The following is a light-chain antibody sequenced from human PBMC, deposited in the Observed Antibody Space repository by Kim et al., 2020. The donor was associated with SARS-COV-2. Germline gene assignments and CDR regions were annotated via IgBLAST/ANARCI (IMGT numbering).Light chain of an antibody. CDR3: QQRSNWPPKLT. CDR2: DAS. J-gene: IGKJ4*01. V-gene: IGKV3-11*01. CDR1: QSVSSY. Sequence: PGERAPLSCRASQSVSSYLAWYQQKPGQAPRLLIYDASNRATGIPARFSGSGSVTDFTLTISSLEPEDFAVYYCQQRSNWPPKLTFGGGTKVDIK.